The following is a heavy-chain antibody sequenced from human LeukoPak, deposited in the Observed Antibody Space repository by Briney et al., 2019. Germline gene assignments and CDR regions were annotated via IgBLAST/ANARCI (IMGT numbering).Heavy chain of an antibody. V-gene: IGHV3-23*01. CDR1: GYIFSSYA. CDR3: AKEELYYYGSRTYYTLAPFDY. D-gene: IGHD3-10*01. Sequence: QPGGSLRLSCEASGYIFSSYAMSWVRQAPGKGLEWVSVISNSGATTDYADSVKGRFTISRDNSENTLSLQMNSLRAEDTAVYYCAKEELYYYGSRTYYTLAPFDYWGQGTLVTVSS. CDR2: ISNSGATT. J-gene: IGHJ4*02.